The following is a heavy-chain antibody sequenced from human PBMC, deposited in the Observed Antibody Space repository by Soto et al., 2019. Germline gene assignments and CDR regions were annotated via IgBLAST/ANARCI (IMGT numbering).Heavy chain of an antibody. J-gene: IGHJ4*02. CDR2: ISGSGGSK. D-gene: IGHD6-13*01. CDR1: GFTYSSYG. Sequence: GGSRSLACTVYGFTYSSYGMSWVRLHAGDGLGWDSAISGSGGSKYYADSVNGRFTISRDNSKNTLYLQVSGLGAEDTAVYYCAIGRQYVIYSIMDYWGQGTQVTGSS. CDR3: AIGRQYVIYSIMDY. V-gene: IGHV3-23*01.